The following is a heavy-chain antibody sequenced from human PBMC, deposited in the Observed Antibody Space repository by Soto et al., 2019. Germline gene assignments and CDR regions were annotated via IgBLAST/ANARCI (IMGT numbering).Heavy chain of an antibody. D-gene: IGHD3-3*01. V-gene: IGHV3-7*01. CDR2: IKQDGSEK. CDR3: ASRDFWIGYQYYFDY. J-gene: IGHJ4*02. CDR1: GFTFSSYW. Sequence: GGSLRLSCAASGFTFSSYWMSWVRQAPGKGLELVANIKQDGSEKYYLASVKGRFTISRENPKNSLYLQMNSMRAEDTAVYYCASRDFWIGYQYYFDYRRQGNLVTVSS.